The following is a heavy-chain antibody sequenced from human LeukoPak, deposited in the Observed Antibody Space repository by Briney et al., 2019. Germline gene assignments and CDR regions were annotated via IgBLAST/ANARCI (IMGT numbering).Heavy chain of an antibody. J-gene: IGHJ4*02. CDR3: ARGVGNNYGYPDY. Sequence: AGSLRLSCAASGFTFSSYEMNWVRQAPGKGLEWVSYISNSGSTIYYADSVKGRFTISRDNAKNSLYVQMNSLRAEDTAVYYCARGVGNNYGYPDYWGQGTLVIVSS. V-gene: IGHV3-48*03. D-gene: IGHD5-18*01. CDR1: GFTFSSYE. CDR2: ISNSGSTI.